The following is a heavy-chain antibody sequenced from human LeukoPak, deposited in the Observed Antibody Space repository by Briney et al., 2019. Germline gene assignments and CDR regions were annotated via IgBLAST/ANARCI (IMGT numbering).Heavy chain of an antibody. CDR1: GFTFSSYG. CDR2: IRYDGSSK. J-gene: IGHJ4*02. CDR3: AKGPPNFDY. V-gene: IGHV3-30*02. Sequence: GGSLRLSCAASGFTFSSYGMHWVRQAPGKGLEWVAFIRYDGSSKYYADSVKGRFTISGDNSKNTLYLQMNSLRAEDTAVYYCAKGPPNFDYWGQGTLVTVSS.